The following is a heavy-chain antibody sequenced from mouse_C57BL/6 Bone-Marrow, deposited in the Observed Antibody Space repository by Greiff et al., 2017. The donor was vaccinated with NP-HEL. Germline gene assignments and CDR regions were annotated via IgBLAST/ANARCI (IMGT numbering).Heavy chain of an antibody. CDR3: ARYGLGSSYDY. Sequence: QVQLQQSGAELVKPGASVKLSCKASGYTFTSYWMHWVKQRPGQGLEWIGMIHPNSGSTNYNEKFKSKATLTVDKSSSTAYMQLSSLTSEDSAVYYCARYGLGSSYDYWGQGTTLTVSS. J-gene: IGHJ2*01. D-gene: IGHD1-1*01. CDR2: IHPNSGST. CDR1: GYTFTSYW. V-gene: IGHV1-64*01.